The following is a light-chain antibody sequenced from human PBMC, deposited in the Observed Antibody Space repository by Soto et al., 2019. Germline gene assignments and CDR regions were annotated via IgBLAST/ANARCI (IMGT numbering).Light chain of an antibody. CDR3: CSYAGRSTWV. CDR2: EAF. Sequence: QSALTQPASVSGSPGQSITISCTGTSSDLGNHNLVSWYQQYPGKAPTLIIYEAFKRPSGVSHRFSGSKSGNTASLTISGLQAEDEANYYCCSYAGRSTWVFGGGTKVTVL. J-gene: IGLJ3*02. V-gene: IGLV2-23*01. CDR1: SSDLGNHNL.